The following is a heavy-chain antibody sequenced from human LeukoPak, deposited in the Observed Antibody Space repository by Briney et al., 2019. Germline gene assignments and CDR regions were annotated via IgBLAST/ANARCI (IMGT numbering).Heavy chain of an antibody. CDR1: GFTFSSYS. D-gene: IGHD5-24*01. Sequence: PGGSLRLSCAASGFTFSSYSMDWVRQAPGKGREWVSYISSSSSTIYYADSVKGRFTISRDNAKNSLYLQMNSLRAEDRAVYYCARRLKMAHAFDIWGQGTMVTVSS. CDR2: ISSSSSTI. V-gene: IGHV3-48*01. CDR3: ARRLKMAHAFDI. J-gene: IGHJ3*02.